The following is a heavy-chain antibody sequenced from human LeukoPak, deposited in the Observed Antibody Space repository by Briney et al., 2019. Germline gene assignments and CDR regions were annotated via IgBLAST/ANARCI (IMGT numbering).Heavy chain of an antibody. V-gene: IGHV4-39*01. CDR2: IYYSGST. J-gene: IGHJ3*02. CDR3: ARHIRYMITFGGVIVIGAFDI. Sequence: SEPLSLTCTVSGGAMSSSSYDWGWSRQPPGEGLEWVGRIYYSGSTYCNPSLKGRVTISVDTSKTQFSLKLSSVTAADTAVYYCARHIRYMITFGGVIVIGAFDIWGQGTMVTVSS. CDR1: GGAMSSSSYD. D-gene: IGHD3-16*02.